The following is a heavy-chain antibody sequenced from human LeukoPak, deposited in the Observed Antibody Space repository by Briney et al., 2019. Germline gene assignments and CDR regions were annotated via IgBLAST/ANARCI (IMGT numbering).Heavy chain of an antibody. J-gene: IGHJ4*02. Sequence: PGGSLRLSCAASGFTFSSYAMHWVRQAPGKGLEWVAVISYDGSNKYYADSVKGRFTISRDNSKNTLYLQMNSLRAEDTAVYYCARSVLSPVLQDFDYWGRGTLVTVSS. D-gene: IGHD5-24*01. CDR2: ISYDGSNK. CDR3: ARSVLSPVLQDFDY. V-gene: IGHV3-30-3*01. CDR1: GFTFSSYA.